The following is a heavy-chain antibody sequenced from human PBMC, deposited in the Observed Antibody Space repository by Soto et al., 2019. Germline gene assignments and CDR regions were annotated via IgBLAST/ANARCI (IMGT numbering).Heavy chain of an antibody. CDR3: VKEARAKYFDY. CDR2: ISSNGGST. J-gene: IGHJ4*02. Sequence: PGGSLRLSCSASGFTFSSYAMHWVRQAPGKGLEYVSAISSNGGSTYYADSVKGRFTISRDNSKNTLYLQMSSLRAEDTAVYYCVKEARAKYFDYWGQGTLVTVSS. V-gene: IGHV3-64D*06. CDR1: GFTFSSYA.